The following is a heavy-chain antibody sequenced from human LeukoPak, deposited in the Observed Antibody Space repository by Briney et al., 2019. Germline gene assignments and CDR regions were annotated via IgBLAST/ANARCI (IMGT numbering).Heavy chain of an antibody. J-gene: IGHJ4*02. CDR1: GYSISSGYY. CDR3: ARGSSSYDILTGYYGY. V-gene: IGHV4-38-2*01. Sequence: SETLSLTCAVSGYSISSGYYWGWIRQPPGKGLEWIGSIYHSGSTYYNPSLKSRVTISVDTSKNQFSLKLSPVTAADTAVYYCARGSSSYDILTGYYGYWGQGTLVTVSS. CDR2: IYHSGST. D-gene: IGHD3-9*01.